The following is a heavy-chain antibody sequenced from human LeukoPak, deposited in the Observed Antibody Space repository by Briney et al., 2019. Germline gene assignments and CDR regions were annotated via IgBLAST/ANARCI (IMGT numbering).Heavy chain of an antibody. J-gene: IGHJ4*02. V-gene: IGHV3-9*01. CDR1: EFTFDDYA. Sequence: GGSLRLSCAASEFTFDDYAMHWVRQAPGKGLEWVSGISWNSGSIGYADSVKGRFTISRDNAKNSLYLQMNSLRAEDTALYYCAKDIGDSSGPFDYWGQGTLVTVSS. CDR3: AKDIGDSSGPFDY. CDR2: ISWNSGSI. D-gene: IGHD3-22*01.